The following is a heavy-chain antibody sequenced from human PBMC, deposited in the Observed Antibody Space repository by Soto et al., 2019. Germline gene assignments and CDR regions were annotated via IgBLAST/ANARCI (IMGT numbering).Heavy chain of an antibody. J-gene: IGHJ5*02. Sequence: PGGSLRLSCAASGFTFSTYAMHWVRQAPGKGLEWVAVISYDGSNEYYVDSVKGRFTISRDNSKNTLYLQMNSLREENTAVYYCAKDVAAAASWFDPWGQGTLVIVSS. CDR2: ISYDGSNE. D-gene: IGHD6-13*01. V-gene: IGHV3-30-3*01. CDR1: GFTFSTYA. CDR3: AKDVAAAASWFDP.